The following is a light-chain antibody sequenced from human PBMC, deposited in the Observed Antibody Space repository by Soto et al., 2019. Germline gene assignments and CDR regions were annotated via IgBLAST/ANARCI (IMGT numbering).Light chain of an antibody. Sequence: QSALTQPASVSGSPGQSITISCTGTSSDVGGYNYVSWYQQHPGKAPKLMIYEVNNRPSGVSNRFSGSKSGNTASLTISGLQAEDEADYYCSSYTSSPYVFGTGTKVTVL. J-gene: IGLJ1*01. CDR1: SSDVGGYNY. CDR3: SSYTSSPYV. CDR2: EVN. V-gene: IGLV2-14*01.